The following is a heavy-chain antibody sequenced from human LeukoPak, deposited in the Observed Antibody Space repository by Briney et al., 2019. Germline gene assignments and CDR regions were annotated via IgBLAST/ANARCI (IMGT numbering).Heavy chain of an antibody. CDR1: GYTLTELS. CDR3: ATVFKGYSSSWYNRFGPLPDY. D-gene: IGHD6-13*01. V-gene: IGHV1-24*01. CDR2: FDPEDGET. Sequence: ASVKVSCKVSGYTLTELSMHWVRQAPGKGLEWMGGFDPEDGETIYAQKFQGRVTMTEDTSTDTAYMELSSPRSEDTAVYYCATVFKGYSSSWYNRFGPLPDYWGQGTLVTVSS. J-gene: IGHJ4*02.